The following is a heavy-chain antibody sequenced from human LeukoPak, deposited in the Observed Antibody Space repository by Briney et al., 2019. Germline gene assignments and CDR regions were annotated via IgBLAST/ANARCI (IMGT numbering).Heavy chain of an antibody. CDR1: GFSLSDYS. J-gene: IGHJ4*02. CDR3: VRPFHYERGGPYRHFYC. CDR2: IKDDGSST. Sequence: GGSLRLSCAASGFSLSDYSMHWVRRAPGKGLVWVSHIKDDGSSTSYAEIVKGRFTISRDNANNALYLQMNSLRAEDTAVYYCVRPFHYERGGPYRHFYCWGQGTLVTVSA. D-gene: IGHD3-22*01. V-gene: IGHV3-74*01.